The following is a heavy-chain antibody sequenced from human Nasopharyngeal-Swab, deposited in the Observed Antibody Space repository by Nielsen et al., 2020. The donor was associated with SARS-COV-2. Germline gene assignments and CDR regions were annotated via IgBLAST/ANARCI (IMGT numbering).Heavy chain of an antibody. J-gene: IGHJ5*02. Sequence: ASVKVSCKTSGYTFSDYFIHWVRQAPGQGLEWMGRISPNSGGTNFAQNFQGRVTITTDTSTNTAYMELTSLNSDDPAVYYCATSSTASTGSWFDPWGQGTLVAVSS. CDR2: ISPNSGGT. V-gene: IGHV1-2*06. D-gene: IGHD2-21*02. CDR3: ATSSTASTGSWFDP. CDR1: GYTFSDYF.